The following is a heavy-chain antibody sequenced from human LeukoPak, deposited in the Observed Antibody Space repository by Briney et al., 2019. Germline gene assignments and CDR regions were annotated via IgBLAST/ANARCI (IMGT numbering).Heavy chain of an antibody. CDR1: GLTFSSYE. J-gene: IGHJ4*02. CDR3: ASGDYYYDSSGYYPKDY. D-gene: IGHD3-22*01. V-gene: IGHV3-30*03. Sequence: GGSLRLSCAVSGLTFSSYEMNWVRQAPGKGLEWVAVISYDGSNKYYADSVKGRFTISRDNSKNTLYLQMNSLRAEDTAVYYCASGDYYYDSSGYYPKDYWGQGTLVTVSS. CDR2: ISYDGSNK.